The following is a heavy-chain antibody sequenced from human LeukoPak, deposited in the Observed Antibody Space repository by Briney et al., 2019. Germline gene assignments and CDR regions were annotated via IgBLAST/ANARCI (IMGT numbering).Heavy chain of an antibody. D-gene: IGHD4-17*01. CDR2: IYHSGST. J-gene: IGHJ4*02. CDR1: SYSVSSDHY. CDR3: AAYGEPPFDY. V-gene: IGHV4-38-2*02. Sequence: SETLSLTCTVSSYSVSSDHYWGWIRQPPGKGLEWIGIIYHSGSTYYNPSLKSRVTISVDTSKNQFSLELTSVTAADTAVYYCAAYGEPPFDYWGQGTLVTVSS.